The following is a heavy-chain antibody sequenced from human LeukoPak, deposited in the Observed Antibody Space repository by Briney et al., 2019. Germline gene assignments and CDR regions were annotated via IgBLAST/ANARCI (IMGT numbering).Heavy chain of an antibody. J-gene: IGHJ4*02. CDR3: ARGSVTGYYTFDY. CDR2: INHSGST. V-gene: IGHV4-34*01. CDR1: GGSFSGYY. D-gene: IGHD3-9*01. Sequence: SETLSLTCAVDGGSFSGYYWSWIRQPPGKGLEWIGEINHSGSTNYSPSLKSRVTISVDTSKNQFSLKLSSVTAADTAVYYCARGSVTGYYTFDYRGQGTLVTVSS.